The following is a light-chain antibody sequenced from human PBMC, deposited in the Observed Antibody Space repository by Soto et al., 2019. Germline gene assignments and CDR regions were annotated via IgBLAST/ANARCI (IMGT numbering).Light chain of an antibody. CDR1: QSIVSN. CDR2: ASS. V-gene: IGKV3-15*01. CDR3: QQYYNWAPWT. J-gene: IGKJ5*01. Sequence: EIVISKSLATVSVSTRERTTLSCRASQSIVSNLAWYHQKPGHAPRFLIYASSIRATDFPARCSGSGSGTEFTLTISGLQADDFAVCFCQQYYNWAPWTFGDGTRVEIK.